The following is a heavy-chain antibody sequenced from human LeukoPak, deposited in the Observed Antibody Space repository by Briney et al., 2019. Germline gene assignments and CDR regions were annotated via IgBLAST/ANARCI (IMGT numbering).Heavy chain of an antibody. V-gene: IGHV3-66*01. D-gene: IGHD3-10*01. Sequence: GGSLRLSCAASRFTVSSNSMSWVRQAPGRGLEWVSLIYSGGSTYYADSVKGRFAISRDNSENTLYLQMNSLRAEDTAVYYCANEKGYYGSGNPGGFDYWGQGTLVTVSS. J-gene: IGHJ4*02. CDR2: IYSGGST. CDR3: ANEKGYYGSGNPGGFDY. CDR1: RFTVSSNS.